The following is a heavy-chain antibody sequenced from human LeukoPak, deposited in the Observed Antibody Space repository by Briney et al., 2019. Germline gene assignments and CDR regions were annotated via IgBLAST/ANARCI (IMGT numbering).Heavy chain of an antibody. Sequence: ASVKVSCKASGYTFTSYAMHWVRQAPGQRLEWMGWINAGNGNTKYSQKFQGRVTITRGTSASTAYMELSSLRSEDTAVYYCARAPQQWLVLPDYWGQGTLVTVSS. V-gene: IGHV1-3*01. CDR2: INAGNGNT. CDR3: ARAPQQWLVLPDY. J-gene: IGHJ4*02. D-gene: IGHD6-19*01. CDR1: GYTFTSYA.